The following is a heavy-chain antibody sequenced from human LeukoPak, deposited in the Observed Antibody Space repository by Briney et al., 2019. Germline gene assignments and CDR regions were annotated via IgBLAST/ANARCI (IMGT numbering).Heavy chain of an antibody. V-gene: IGHV3-23*01. J-gene: IGHJ4*02. CDR2: ISGSGSGGTT. Sequence: GGSLRLSCAASGFTFSSSAMSWVRQAPGKGLEWVSSISGSGSGGTTYYADSVKGRFTISRDNSKNTLYLQMNSLRAEDTAIYYCAKVATVTTYALADYWGQGTLVTVSS. CDR3: AKVATVTTYALADY. D-gene: IGHD4-17*01. CDR1: GFTFSSSA.